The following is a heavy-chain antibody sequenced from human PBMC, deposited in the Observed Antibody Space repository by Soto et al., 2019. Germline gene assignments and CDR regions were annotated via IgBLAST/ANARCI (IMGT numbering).Heavy chain of an antibody. J-gene: IGHJ3*01. CDR2: IDGSATST. V-gene: IGHV3-48*03. D-gene: IGHD6-19*01. CDR1: GFNVNSDY. Sequence: GGSLRLSCAASGFNVNSDYMNWVRQTPGKGLEWISYIDGSATSTYYADSVKGRFTISRDNAKNSLYLQMNSLRVEDTAVYYCARDTSGWNHAFDVWGLGTMVTVSS. CDR3: ARDTSGWNHAFDV.